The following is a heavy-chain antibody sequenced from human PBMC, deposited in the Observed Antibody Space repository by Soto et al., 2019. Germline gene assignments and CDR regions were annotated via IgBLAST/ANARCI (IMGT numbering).Heavy chain of an antibody. V-gene: IGHV3-48*01. J-gene: IGHJ5*02. D-gene: IGHD3-3*01. CDR1: GFTFSSYS. Sequence: EVQLVESGGGLVQPGGSLRLSCAASGFTFSSYSMNWVRQAPGKGLEWVSYISSSSSTIYYADSVKGRFTISRDNAKNSLYLQMNSLRAEDTAVYYCARDRVFGVVIGDNWFDPWGQGTLVTVSS. CDR3: ARDRVFGVVIGDNWFDP. CDR2: ISSSSSTI.